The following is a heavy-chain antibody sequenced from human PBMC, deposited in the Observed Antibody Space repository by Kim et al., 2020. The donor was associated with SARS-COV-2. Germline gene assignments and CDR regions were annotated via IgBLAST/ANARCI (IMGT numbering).Heavy chain of an antibody. Sequence: ASVKVSCKASGYTFTSYDINWVRQATGQGLEWMGWMNPNSGNTGYAQKFQGRVTMTRNTSISTAYMELSSLRSEDTAVYYCARGIRVLQQQLVQGYYFDYWGQGTLVTFSS. V-gene: IGHV1-8*01. CDR2: MNPNSGNT. CDR1: GYTFTSYD. J-gene: IGHJ4*02. D-gene: IGHD6-13*01. CDR3: ARGIRVLQQQLVQGYYFDY.